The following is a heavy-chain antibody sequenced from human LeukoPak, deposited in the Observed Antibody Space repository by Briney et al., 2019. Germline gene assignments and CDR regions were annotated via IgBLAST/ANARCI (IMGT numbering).Heavy chain of an antibody. D-gene: IGHD6-6*01. Sequence: ASVKVSCKASGYTFTGYYMHWVRQAPGQGLEWMGWINPNSGGTNYAQKFQGRVTTTRDTSISTAYMELSRLRSDDTAVYYCARAGVAARHLDYWGQGTLVTVSS. CDR2: INPNSGGT. V-gene: IGHV1-2*02. CDR3: ARAGVAARHLDY. CDR1: GYTFTGYY. J-gene: IGHJ4*02.